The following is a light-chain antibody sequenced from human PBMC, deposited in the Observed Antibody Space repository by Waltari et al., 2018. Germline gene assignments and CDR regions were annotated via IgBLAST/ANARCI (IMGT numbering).Light chain of an antibody. CDR3: QQYGRSPIT. CDR2: GAS. V-gene: IGKV3-20*01. Sequence: ENVLTQTPGTLSLSPGDRATLSFRANQYVFTNSLAWYQQKPGQAPRLHIYGASSRATGIPDRFSGTGFGTDFTLTISRLDPEYFAVYFCQQYGRSPITFGQGTRLEIK. CDR1: QYVFTNS. J-gene: IGKJ5*01.